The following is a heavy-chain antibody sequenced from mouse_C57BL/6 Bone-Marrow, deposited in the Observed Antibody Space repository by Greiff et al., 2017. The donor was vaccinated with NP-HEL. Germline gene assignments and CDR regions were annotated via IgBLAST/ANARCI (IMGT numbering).Heavy chain of an antibody. CDR2: IDPENGDT. J-gene: IGHJ2*01. CDR3: TTCSYFDY. CDR1: GFNIKDDY. Sequence: VQLQQSGAELVRPGASVKLSCTASGFNIKDDYMHWVKQRPEQGLEWIGWIDPENGDTEYASKFQGKATITADTSSNTAYLQLSSLTSEDTAVYYCTTCSYFDYWGQGTTLTVSS. V-gene: IGHV14-4*01.